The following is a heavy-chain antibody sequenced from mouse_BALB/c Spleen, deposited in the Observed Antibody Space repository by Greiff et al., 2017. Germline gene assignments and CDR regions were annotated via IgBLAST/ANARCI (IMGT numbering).Heavy chain of an antibody. CDR3: TGGYDDGDWYFDV. D-gene: IGHD2-2*01. CDR2: IYPGNSDT. CDR1: GYSFTSYW. Sequence: EVKVVESGTVLARPGASVKMSCKASGYSFTSYWMHWVKQRPGQGLEWIGAIYPGNSDTSYNQKFKGKAKLTAVTSASTAYMELSSLTNEDSAVYYCTGGYDDGDWYFDVWGAGTTVTVSS. V-gene: IGHV1-5*01. J-gene: IGHJ1*01.